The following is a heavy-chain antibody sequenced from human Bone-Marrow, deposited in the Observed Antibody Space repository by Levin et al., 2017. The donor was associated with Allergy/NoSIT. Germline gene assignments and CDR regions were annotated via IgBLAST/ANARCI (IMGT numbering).Heavy chain of an antibody. D-gene: IGHD2-21*02. Sequence: GESLKISCVASGFTLSDYSMSWVRLAPGKGLEWVSSISSSSGRIFYADSMKGRVTISRDNARNSVSLQMNDLGAGDTALYYCARDNAVTLDYWGQGSLVTVSS. CDR2: ISSSSGRI. CDR1: GFTLSDYS. V-gene: IGHV3-21*01. J-gene: IGHJ4*02. CDR3: ARDNAVTLDY.